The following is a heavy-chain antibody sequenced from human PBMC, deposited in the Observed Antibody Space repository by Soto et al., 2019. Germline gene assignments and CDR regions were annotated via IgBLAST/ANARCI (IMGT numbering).Heavy chain of an antibody. CDR1: GFTFSYYG. V-gene: IGHV3-30*18. D-gene: IGHD3-3*01. J-gene: IGHJ5*02. Sequence: QVHLVESGGGVVQPGRSLRLSCADSGFTFSYYGMHWVRQAPGKGLEWVAFISYDENHKYYADSVKGRFTISRDNSNNTLFLQMSSLRAEDTATYYCAKYGYDGGSITGWFGPWGQGTLVSVSS. CDR2: ISYDENHK. CDR3: AKYGYDGGSITGWFGP.